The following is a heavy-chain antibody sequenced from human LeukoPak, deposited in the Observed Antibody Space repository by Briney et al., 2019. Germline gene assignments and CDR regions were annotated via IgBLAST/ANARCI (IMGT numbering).Heavy chain of an antibody. D-gene: IGHD4-23*01. CDR1: GYSISSGYY. J-gene: IGHJ4*02. Sequence: SETLSLTCAVSGYSISSGYYWGWIRQPPGKGLEWIGYIYYSGSTYYNPSLKSRVSISVGTSKNQFSLKLSSVTATDTAVYYCARGLRWYSYFDYWGQGTLVTVSS. V-gene: IGHV4-38-2*01. CDR3: ARGLRWYSYFDY. CDR2: IYYSGST.